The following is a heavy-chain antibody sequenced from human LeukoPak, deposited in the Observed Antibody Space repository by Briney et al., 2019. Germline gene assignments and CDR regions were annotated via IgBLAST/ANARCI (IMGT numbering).Heavy chain of an antibody. CDR3: ASDLGDYVWGSYRSYYFDY. J-gene: IGHJ4*02. D-gene: IGHD3-16*02. CDR1: GYTFTGYY. Sequence: ASVKVSCKASGYTFTGYYMHWVRQAPGQGLEWMGRINPNSGGTNYAQKFQGRVTMTRDTSISTAYMELSRLRSDDTAVYYCASDLGDYVWGSYRSYYFDYWGQGTLVTVSS. CDR2: INPNSGGT. V-gene: IGHV1-2*06.